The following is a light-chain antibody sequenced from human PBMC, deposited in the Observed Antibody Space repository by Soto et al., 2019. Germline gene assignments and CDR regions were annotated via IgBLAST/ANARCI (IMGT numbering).Light chain of an antibody. CDR1: SSNIGSNT. Sequence: QSVLTQPPSASGTPGQRVTISCSGSSSNIGSNTVNWYQQLPGTAPKLLIFSLNQRPSGVPDRFSGSKSGTSASLAISGLQSEDEADYYCAAWDDSLNGPVFGTGTKLTVL. J-gene: IGLJ1*01. CDR3: AAWDDSLNGPV. CDR2: SLN. V-gene: IGLV1-44*01.